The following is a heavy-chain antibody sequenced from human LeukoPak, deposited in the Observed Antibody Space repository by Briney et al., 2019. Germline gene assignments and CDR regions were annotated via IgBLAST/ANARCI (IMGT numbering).Heavy chain of an antibody. Sequence: GGSLRTSSAAAGFTCSTFSMNWVRQAPGEGLECVSSMSYSGGSTNSADSVKVRLTISRDNAKSTLYLQINSLRAEDTAVYYCSAALYSGGWHYFDYWGQGILVTVSS. CDR2: MSYSGGST. J-gene: IGHJ4*02. V-gene: IGHV3-21*01. D-gene: IGHD2-15*01. CDR1: GFTCSTFS. CDR3: SAALYSGGWHYFDY.